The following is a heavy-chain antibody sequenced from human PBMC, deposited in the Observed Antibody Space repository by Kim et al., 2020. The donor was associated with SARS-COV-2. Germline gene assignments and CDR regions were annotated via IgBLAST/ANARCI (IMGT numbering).Heavy chain of an antibody. CDR1: GGSISSSNW. CDR3: ASQYSTFPYGSGSYGYFDY. V-gene: IGHV4-4*02. CDR2: IYHSGST. D-gene: IGHD3-10*01. Sequence: SETLSLTCAVSGGSISSSNWWSWVRQPPGTGLEWIGEIYHSGSTNYNPSLKSRVTISVDNSKNQFSLKLSSVTAADTAVYYCASQYSTFPYGSGSYGYFDYWGQGALVTVSS. J-gene: IGHJ4*02.